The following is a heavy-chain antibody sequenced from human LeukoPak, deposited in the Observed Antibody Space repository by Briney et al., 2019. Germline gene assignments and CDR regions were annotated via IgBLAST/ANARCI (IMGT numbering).Heavy chain of an antibody. CDR2: IYYSGNT. J-gene: IGHJ4*02. D-gene: IGHD3/OR15-3a*01. CDR3: ARQELGLLTDY. CDR1: GGSTSSSSYY. V-gene: IGHV4-39*01. Sequence: PSETLSLTCTVSGGSTSSSSYYWGWIRQPPGKGLEWIGSIYYSGNTYYNPSLKSRVTISVDTSKNQFSLELSSATAADTAMYYCARQELGLLTDYWGQGTLVTVSS.